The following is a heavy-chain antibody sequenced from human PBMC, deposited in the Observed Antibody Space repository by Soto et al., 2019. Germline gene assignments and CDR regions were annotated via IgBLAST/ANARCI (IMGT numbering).Heavy chain of an antibody. V-gene: IGHV1-69*06. D-gene: IGHD3-22*01. CDR1: GGTFSSYA. Sequence: QVQLVQSGAEVKKPGSSVKVSCKASGGTFSSYAISWVRQAPGQGLEWMGGIIPIFGTANYAQKFQGRVTITADKCTSTAYMELSSLRAEDTAVYYCAGEDYYDSSGYYSPLGDWGQGTLVTVSS. CDR2: IIPIFGTA. CDR3: AGEDYYDSSGYYSPLGD. J-gene: IGHJ4*02.